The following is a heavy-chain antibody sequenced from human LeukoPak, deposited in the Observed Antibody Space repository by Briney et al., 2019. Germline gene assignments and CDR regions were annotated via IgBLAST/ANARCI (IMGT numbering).Heavy chain of an antibody. CDR3: TRDFTHILRAFDI. CDR1: GFTFADHP. Sequence: GRSLRLSCAASGFTFADHPLSWVRQAPGEGLEWVTFVASKIHGGPTKYAASVKGRFTMSRDDSRSIAYLQMNSLKTEDTAVYYCTRDFTHILRAFDIWGQGTMVTVPS. CDR2: VASKIHGGPT. D-gene: IGHD2-21*01. V-gene: IGHV3-49*04. J-gene: IGHJ3*02.